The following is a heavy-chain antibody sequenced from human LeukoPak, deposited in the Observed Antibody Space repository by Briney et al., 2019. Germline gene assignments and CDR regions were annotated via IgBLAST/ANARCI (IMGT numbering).Heavy chain of an antibody. J-gene: IGHJ4*02. CDR3: ARSYYDALTGYYHFFES. V-gene: IGHV4-59*01. CDR2: IYYSGST. Sequence: SETLSLTCSVSGASISYYYWSWIRQPPGKGLEWIGYIYYSGSTKYNPSLKSRVTILVDTSKNQFSLKLSSVTAADTAVYYCARSYYDALTGYYHFFESWGQGTLVTVSS. D-gene: IGHD3-9*01. CDR1: GASISYYY.